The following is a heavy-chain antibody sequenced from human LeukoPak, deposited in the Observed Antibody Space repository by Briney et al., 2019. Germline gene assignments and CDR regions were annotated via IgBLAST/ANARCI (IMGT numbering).Heavy chain of an antibody. Sequence: PSETLSLTCTVSGGSISSGGYYWSWIRQHPGKGLEWIGYIHHSGSSYYNPSLKSRVIISVDTSKNQFSLKLNSVTAADTAVYYCATSLRGASDFWGQGTLVTVSS. CDR1: GGSISSGGYY. CDR2: IHHSGSS. D-gene: IGHD3-10*01. J-gene: IGHJ4*02. V-gene: IGHV4-31*03. CDR3: ATSLRGASDF.